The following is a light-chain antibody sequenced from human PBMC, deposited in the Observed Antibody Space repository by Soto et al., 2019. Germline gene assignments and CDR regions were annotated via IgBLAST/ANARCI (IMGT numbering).Light chain of an antibody. Sequence: QSVLTQPPSASGTPGQRVTISCSGSSSNIGSNSVNWYQQLPGTAPKLLFYSTSQRPSGVPDRFSGSKSGTSASLAISALQSEEEADYFCAAWDDSLNGLYVFGTGTKLTVL. CDR3: AAWDDSLNGLYV. J-gene: IGLJ1*01. V-gene: IGLV1-44*01. CDR2: STS. CDR1: SSNIGSNS.